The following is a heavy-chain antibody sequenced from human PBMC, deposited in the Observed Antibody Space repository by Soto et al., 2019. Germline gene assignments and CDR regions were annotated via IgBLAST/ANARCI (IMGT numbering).Heavy chain of an antibody. D-gene: IGHD2-15*01. J-gene: IGHJ4*02. CDR1: GYTFTNYG. V-gene: IGHV1-18*01. CDR2: ISAYNGNT. Sequence: GASVKVSCKASGYTFTNYGISWVRQAPGQGLEWMGWISAYNGNTNYAQKLQGRVTMTTDTSTSTAYMELRSLRSDDTAVYYCARDTTRQYCSGGSCYWLYWGQGTLVTVSS. CDR3: ARDTTRQYCSGGSCYWLY.